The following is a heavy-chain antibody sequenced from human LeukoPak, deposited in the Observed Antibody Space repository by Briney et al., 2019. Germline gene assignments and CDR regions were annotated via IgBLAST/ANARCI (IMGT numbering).Heavy chain of an antibody. D-gene: IGHD5-18*01. CDR2: LHADGVEQ. CDR3: ARGGYSFDY. Sequence: PGGSLRLSCAASGFPFSRYAMSWVRQTPERGLEWVARLHADGVEQNYVDSVTGRFTMSRDNAKNSLDLQMNSLRVEDTAVYYCARGGYSFDYLGQGTLVAVSS. J-gene: IGHJ4*02. CDR1: GFPFSRYA. V-gene: IGHV3-7*01.